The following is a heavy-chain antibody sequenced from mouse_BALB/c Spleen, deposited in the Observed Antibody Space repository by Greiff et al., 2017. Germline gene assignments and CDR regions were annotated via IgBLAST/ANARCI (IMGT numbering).Heavy chain of an antibody. CDR1: GYTFTDYN. D-gene: IGHD6-1*01. Sequence: EVQLQQSGPELVKPGASVKIPCKASGYTFTDYNMDWVKQSHGKSLEWIGDINPNNGGTIYNQKFKGKATLTVDKSSSTAYMELRSLTSEDTAVYYCAKGSFYWYFDVWGAGTTVTVSS. V-gene: IGHV1-18*01. CDR3: AKGSFYWYFDV. CDR2: INPNNGGT. J-gene: IGHJ1*01.